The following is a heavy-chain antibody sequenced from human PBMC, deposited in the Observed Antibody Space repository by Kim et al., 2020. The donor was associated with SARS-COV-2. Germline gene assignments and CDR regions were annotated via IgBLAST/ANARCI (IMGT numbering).Heavy chain of an antibody. CDR1: GFTFSSYA. CDR3: ARDSGGPWVN. D-gene: IGHD2-21*01. V-gene: IGHV3-30*04. CDR2: ISYDGSNK. Sequence: GGSLRLSCAASGFTFSSYAMHWVRQAPGKGLEWVAVISYDGSNKYYADSVQGRFTISRDNSKNTLYLQMNSLRAEDTAVYYCARDSGGPWVNWGQGTLVT. J-gene: IGHJ4*02.